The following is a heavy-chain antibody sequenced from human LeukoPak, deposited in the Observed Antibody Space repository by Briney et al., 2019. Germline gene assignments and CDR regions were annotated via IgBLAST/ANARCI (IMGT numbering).Heavy chain of an antibody. Sequence: PGGSLRLSCAASGLTFSSYAMSWVRQAPGTGLEWVSAISGSSGHTYYADSVKGLFTISRDNSKNTLYLQMNSLRAEDTAVYYCAKVGFSEMEWLLYSDHWGQGTLVTVSS. J-gene: IGHJ4*02. CDR3: AKVGFSEMEWLLYSDH. V-gene: IGHV3-23*01. D-gene: IGHD3-3*01. CDR2: ISGSSGHT. CDR1: GLTFSSYA.